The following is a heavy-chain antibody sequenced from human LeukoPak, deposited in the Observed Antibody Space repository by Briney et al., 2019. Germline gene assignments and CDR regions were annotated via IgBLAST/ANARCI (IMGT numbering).Heavy chain of an antibody. V-gene: IGHV4-59*01. J-gene: IGHJ4*02. CDR3: ARPYRSGWSGSFDY. D-gene: IGHD6-19*01. CDR1: GGSISSYY. CDR2: IHYSGST. Sequence: KPSETLSLTCTVSGGSISSYYWSWIRQPPGKGLEWIGNIHYSGSTKYYPSLKSRVTILVDTSRNQLSLRMSSVTAADTAVYYCARPYRSGWSGSFDYWGQGTLVTVSS.